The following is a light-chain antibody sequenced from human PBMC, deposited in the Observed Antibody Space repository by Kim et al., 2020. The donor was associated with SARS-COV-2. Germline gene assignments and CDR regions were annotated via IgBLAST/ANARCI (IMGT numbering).Light chain of an antibody. CDR2: AAS. Sequence: DIQMTQSPSSLSASVGDRVTITCRASQSISSYLNWYQQKPGKAPKLLIYAASSLQSGVPSRFSGSGSGTDFTLTISSLQPEDFATYYCQQSYSTPLFGPGTKGGYQT. CDR3: QQSYSTPL. CDR1: QSISSY. J-gene: IGKJ3*01. V-gene: IGKV1-39*01.